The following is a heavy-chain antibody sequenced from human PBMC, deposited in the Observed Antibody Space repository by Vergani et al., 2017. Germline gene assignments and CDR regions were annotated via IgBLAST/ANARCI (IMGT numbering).Heavy chain of an antibody. J-gene: IGHJ4*02. CDR1: GGSISSYY. D-gene: IGHD3-16*01. CDR2: IYYSGST. V-gene: IGHV4-59*01. Sequence: QVQLQESGPGLVKPSETLSLTCTVSGGSISSYYWSWIRQPPGKGLEWIGYIYYSGSTNYNPSLKSRVTISVDTSKNQFSLKLSSVTAADTAVYYCARHDRKTYTATMGWYDYWGQGILVTVSS. CDR3: ARHDRKTYTATMGWYDY.